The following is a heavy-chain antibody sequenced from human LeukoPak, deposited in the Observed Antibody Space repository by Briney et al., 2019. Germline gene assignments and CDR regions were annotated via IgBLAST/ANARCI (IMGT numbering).Heavy chain of an antibody. D-gene: IGHD3-22*01. CDR1: GYTFTSYG. J-gene: IGHJ3*02. V-gene: IGHV1-18*01. Sequence: ASVKVSCKASGYTFTSYGISWVRQAPGQGLEWMGWISAYNGNTNYAQKFQGRVTMTRDTSTSTVYMELSSLRSEDTAVYYCAGIPTYYYDSSRPFDIWGQGTMVTVSS. CDR3: AGIPTYYYDSSRPFDI. CDR2: ISAYNGNT.